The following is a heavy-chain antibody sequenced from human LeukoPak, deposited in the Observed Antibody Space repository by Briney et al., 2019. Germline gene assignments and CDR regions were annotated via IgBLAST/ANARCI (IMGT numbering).Heavy chain of an antibody. CDR3: ARSSEQWLALFDY. Sequence: GGSLRLSCAASGFTFSSYAMHWVRQAPGKGLEYVSAISSNGGSTYYANSVKGSFTISRDNSKNTLYLQMGSLRAEDMAVYYRARSSEQWLALFDYWGQGTLVTVSS. CDR1: GFTFSSYA. CDR2: ISSNGGST. J-gene: IGHJ4*02. D-gene: IGHD6-19*01. V-gene: IGHV3-64*01.